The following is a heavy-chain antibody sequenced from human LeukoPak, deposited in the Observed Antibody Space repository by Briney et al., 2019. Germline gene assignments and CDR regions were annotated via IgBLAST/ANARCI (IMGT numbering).Heavy chain of an antibody. V-gene: IGHV3-30*04. D-gene: IGHD6-6*01. CDR1: GFTFSSYA. Sequence: PGGSLRLSCAASGFTFSSYAMHWVRQAPGKGLEWVAVISYDGSNKYYADSVKGRFTISRDNSKNTLYLQMNSLRAEDTAVYYCARDKQQLVPMGYWGQGTLVTVSS. CDR2: ISYDGSNK. CDR3: ARDKQQLVPMGY. J-gene: IGHJ4*02.